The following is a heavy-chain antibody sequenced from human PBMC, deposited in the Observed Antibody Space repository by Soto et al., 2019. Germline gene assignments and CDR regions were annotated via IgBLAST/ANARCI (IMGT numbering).Heavy chain of an antibody. V-gene: IGHV3-72*01. CDR1: GFTFSDYY. CDR2: SRDKGNSYST. CDR3: ARSILGTTSFDY. D-gene: IGHD1-7*01. J-gene: IGHJ4*02. Sequence: EVHLVESGGGLVQPGGSLRLSCAGSGFTFSDYYIDWVRQAPGKGLEWVGRSRDKGNSYSTDYAASVKGRFTVSRDASKTSLYLQMNSLKAEDTALYYCARSILGTTSFDYWGQGTLVTVSS.